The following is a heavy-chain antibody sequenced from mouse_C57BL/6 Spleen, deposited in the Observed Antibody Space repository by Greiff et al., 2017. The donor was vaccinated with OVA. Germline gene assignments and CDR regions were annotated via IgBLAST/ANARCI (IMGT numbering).Heavy chain of an antibody. J-gene: IGHJ4*01. CDR2: IDPSDSYT. CDR1: GYTFTSYW. V-gene: IGHV1-59*01. CDR3: ARRDYGREDAMDY. Sequence: QVQLQQPGAELVRPGTSVKLSCKASGYTFTSYWMHWVKQRPGQGLEWIGVIDPSDSYTNYNQKFKGKATLTVDTSSSTAYMQLSSLTSEDSAVYYCARRDYGREDAMDYWGQGTSVTVSS. D-gene: IGHD1-1*01.